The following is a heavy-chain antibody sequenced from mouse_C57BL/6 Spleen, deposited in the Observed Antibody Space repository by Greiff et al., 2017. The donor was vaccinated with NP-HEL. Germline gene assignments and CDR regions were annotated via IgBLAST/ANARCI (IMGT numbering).Heavy chain of an antibody. CDR2: INPNNGGT. D-gene: IGHD1-1*01. CDR3: ARWSYGRSYGYFDY. CDR1: GYTFTDYN. J-gene: IGHJ2*01. Sequence: VQLKESGPELVKPGASVKMSCKASGYTFTDYNMPWVKQSHGKSLEWIGYINPNNGGTSYNQKFKGKATLTVTKSSSTAYMELRSLTSEYSAVYDCARWSYGRSYGYFDYWGQGTTLTVSA. V-gene: IGHV1-22*01.